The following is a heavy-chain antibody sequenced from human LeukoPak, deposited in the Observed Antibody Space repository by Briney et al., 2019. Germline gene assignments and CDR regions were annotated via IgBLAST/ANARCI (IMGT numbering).Heavy chain of an antibody. D-gene: IGHD6-13*01. J-gene: IGHJ4*02. Sequence: SETLSLTCTVSGGSISSYYWSWIRQPPGKGLEWIGYIYYSGSTYYNPSLKSRVTISVDTSKNQFSLKLSPVTAADTAVYYCARGGAAADPDYWGQGTLVTVSS. CDR3: ARGGAAADPDY. V-gene: IGHV4-59*12. CDR2: IYYSGST. CDR1: GGSISSYY.